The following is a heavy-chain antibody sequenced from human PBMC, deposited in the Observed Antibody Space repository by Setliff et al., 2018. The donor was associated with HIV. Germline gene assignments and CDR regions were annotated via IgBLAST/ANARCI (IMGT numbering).Heavy chain of an antibody. CDR1: GDSVSSNSAA. J-gene: IGHJ4*02. CDR3: ARGSYGSVLL. V-gene: IGHV6-1*01. CDR2: TYYRSKWYI. Sequence: QTLSLTCAISGDSVSSNSAAWNWVRQSPSRGLEWLGRTYYRSKWYINYALSVKSRITISPDTSKNQFSLQLNSVTPDDTAVYYCARGSYGSVLLWGQGTLVTVSS. D-gene: IGHD6-19*01.